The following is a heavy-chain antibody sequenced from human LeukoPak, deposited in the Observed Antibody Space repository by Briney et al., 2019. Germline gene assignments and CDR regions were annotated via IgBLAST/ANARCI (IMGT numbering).Heavy chain of an antibody. CDR1: GYTFTSCG. D-gene: IGHD6-19*01. J-gene: IGHJ4*02. Sequence: ASAKVSCKASGYTFTSCGITWVRQAPGQGLEWMGWISAYNGDTNYAQKLQGRVTMTTDTSTSTAYMELRSLRSDDTAVYYCARRLIAVAGPDYWGQGTLVTVSS. CDR2: ISAYNGDT. CDR3: ARRLIAVAGPDY. V-gene: IGHV1-18*01.